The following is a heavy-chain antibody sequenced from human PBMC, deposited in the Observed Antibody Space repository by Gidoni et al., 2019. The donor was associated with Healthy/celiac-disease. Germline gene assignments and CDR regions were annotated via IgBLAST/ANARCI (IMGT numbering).Heavy chain of an antibody. CDR2: INYSGST. J-gene: IGHJ4*02. CDR3: ASEGY. Sequence: QVQPQETGPGLATPSQTLSLTGTVSGGSISSGGYYWSWIRQHPGKGLEWIGYINYSGSTYDNPALKSLVTISVDTSKNQFSLKLSSVTAADTAVYYCASEGYWGQGTLVTVSS. V-gene: IGHV4-31*01. CDR1: GGSISSGGYY.